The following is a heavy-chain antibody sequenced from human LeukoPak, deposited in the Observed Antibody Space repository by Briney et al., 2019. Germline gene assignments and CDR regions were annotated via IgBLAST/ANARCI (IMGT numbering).Heavy chain of an antibody. CDR1: GYIFTTYW. CDR3: ARTLYYDSSGYRPDY. Sequence: GESLKISCKTSGYIFTTYWIGWVRQMAGKGLEWMGIIYPGDSDTRYSPSFQGQVTISADKSINTAYLQWSSLKASDTAMYYCARTLYYDSSGYRPDYWGQGTQVTVSP. CDR2: IYPGDSDT. J-gene: IGHJ4*02. V-gene: IGHV5-51*01. D-gene: IGHD3-22*01.